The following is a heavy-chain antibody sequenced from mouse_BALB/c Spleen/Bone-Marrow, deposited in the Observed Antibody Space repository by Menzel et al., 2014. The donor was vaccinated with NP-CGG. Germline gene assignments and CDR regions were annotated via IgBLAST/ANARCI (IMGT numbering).Heavy chain of an antibody. Sequence: VQLQQSGPGLVAPSQSLSITCTVSGFSLTSYGVHWVRQPPGKGLEWLGVIWAGGSTNYNSALMSRLSISKDNSKSQVFLKMTSLKTDNKALSYWARADGIYWYLDVGGAGPRVPFP. J-gene: IGHJ1*01. V-gene: IGHV2-9*02. CDR3: ARADGIYWYLDV. CDR1: GFSLTSYG. CDR2: IWAGGST.